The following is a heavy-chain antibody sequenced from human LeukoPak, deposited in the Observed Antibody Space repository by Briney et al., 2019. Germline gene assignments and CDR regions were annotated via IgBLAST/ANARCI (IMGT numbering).Heavy chain of an antibody. CDR1: GFTFSSYA. V-gene: IGHV3-23*01. D-gene: IGHD3-3*01. CDR2: ISGSGGST. Sequence: GGSLRLPCAASGFTFSSYAMSWVRQAPGKGLEWVSTISGSGGSTYYSDSVKGRFTISRDNSKNTLYLQMNILRAKDTAVYYCAKETSVFGVVPVFDYWGQGTLVTVS. J-gene: IGHJ4*02. CDR3: AKETSVFGVVPVFDY.